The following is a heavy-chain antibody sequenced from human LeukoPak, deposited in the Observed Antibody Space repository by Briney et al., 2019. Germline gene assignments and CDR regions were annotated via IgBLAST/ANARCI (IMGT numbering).Heavy chain of an antibody. CDR3: ARGKSGYSP. J-gene: IGHJ4*02. D-gene: IGHD3-22*01. CDR1: GYTFTENY. V-gene: IGHV1-2*02. CDR2: INPYTGAA. Sequence: ASVKVSCKASGYTFTENYIHWVRQAPGQGLEWMGLINPYTGAANYTQNFQGRVTMTRDTSVSTAYMHLSGLRADDTAVYYCARGKSGYSPWGQGTPVTVSS.